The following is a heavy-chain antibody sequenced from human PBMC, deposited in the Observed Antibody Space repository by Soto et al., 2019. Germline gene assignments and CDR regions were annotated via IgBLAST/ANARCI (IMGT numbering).Heavy chain of an antibody. D-gene: IGHD6-13*01. CDR1: GGSISSFY. V-gene: IGHV4-4*07. Sequence: PSETLSLTCTVSGGSISSFYWSWIRQPAGKGLEWIRRIDSGGRNNYNPSLKSQVTMSVDTSKNQFSLRLSSVTAADTAMYYCARGSSRWDYWGQGTLVTVSS. CDR3: ARGSSRWDY. CDR2: IDSGGRN. J-gene: IGHJ4*02.